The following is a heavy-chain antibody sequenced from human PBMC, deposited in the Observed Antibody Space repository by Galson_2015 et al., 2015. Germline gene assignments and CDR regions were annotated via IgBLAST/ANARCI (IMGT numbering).Heavy chain of an antibody. CDR3: ARGLYHFDQ. Sequence: SLRLSCAASGFTFSVSWMTWVRQAPGKGLEWVANINQDGSGIYYVDSMKGRFTISRDNAKNSLYLQMGGLSAEDTAVYYCARGLYHFDQWGQGTLVTVSS. J-gene: IGHJ5*02. CDR1: GFTFSVSW. D-gene: IGHD1-26*01. V-gene: IGHV3-7*02. CDR2: INQDGSGI.